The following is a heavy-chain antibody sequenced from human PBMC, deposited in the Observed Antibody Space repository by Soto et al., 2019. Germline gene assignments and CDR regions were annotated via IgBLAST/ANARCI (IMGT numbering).Heavy chain of an antibody. CDR2: INHSGST. Sequence: SETLSLTCAVYGGSFSGYYWSWIRQPPGKGLEWIGEINHSGSTNHNPSLKSRVTISVDTSKNQFSLKLSSVTAADTAVYYCARAGGLYCSSTSCRYYYYYGMDVWGQGTTVTVSS. CDR1: GGSFSGYY. J-gene: IGHJ6*02. V-gene: IGHV4-34*01. CDR3: ARAGGLYCSSTSCRYYYYYGMDV. D-gene: IGHD2-2*01.